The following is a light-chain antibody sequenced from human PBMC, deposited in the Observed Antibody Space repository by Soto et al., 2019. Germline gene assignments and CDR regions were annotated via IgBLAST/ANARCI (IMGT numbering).Light chain of an antibody. CDR3: TSYTSGATGV. Sequence: QSALTQPASVSGSPGQSITISCTGTSSDVGGYKYVSWYQQHPGKTPKLLIYEVSNRPSGVSSRFSGSKSGNTASLTISGLQAEDEADYYCTSYTSGATGVFGGGTKVTVL. CDR1: SSDVGGYKY. V-gene: IGLV2-14*01. CDR2: EVS. J-gene: IGLJ2*01.